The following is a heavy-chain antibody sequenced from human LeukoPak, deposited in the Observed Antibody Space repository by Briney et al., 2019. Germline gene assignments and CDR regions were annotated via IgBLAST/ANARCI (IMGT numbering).Heavy chain of an antibody. CDR3: AREQWLDH. CDR2: ISSGGSP. V-gene: IGHV3-53*01. D-gene: IGHD6-19*01. J-gene: IGHJ4*02. Sequence: GGSLRLSCAASGFTFDDYAMNWVRQAPGKGLEWVSVISSGGSPYYAVSVKGRFTISRDDSKNTLYLQMNILRAEDTAVYFCAREQWLDHWGQGTLVTVSS. CDR1: GFTFDDYA.